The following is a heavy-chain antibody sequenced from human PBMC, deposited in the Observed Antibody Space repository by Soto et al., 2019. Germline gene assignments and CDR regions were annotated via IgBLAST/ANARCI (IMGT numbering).Heavy chain of an antibody. Sequence: QPGGSLRLSCAASGFTFDSPYSHGMSWVRQSPGKGPEWVSTISSNGANTHYAESVKGRFTISKDASRNTVHLYMNSLRAEDTATYFCVSWVSAHFDYWGHGTAVTVSS. V-gene: IGHV3-23*01. CDR1: GFTFDSPYSHG. CDR3: VSWVSAHFDY. CDR2: ISSNGANT. D-gene: IGHD2-8*01. J-gene: IGHJ4*01.